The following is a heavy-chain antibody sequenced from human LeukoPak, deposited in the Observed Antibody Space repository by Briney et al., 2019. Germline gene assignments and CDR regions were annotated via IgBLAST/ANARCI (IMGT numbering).Heavy chain of an antibody. D-gene: IGHD1/OR15-1a*01. CDR1: GYTFRSYS. V-gene: IGHV1-18*01. CDR3: ARDSEWELEQFYFDY. Sequence: ASVKVSCKASGYTFRSYSISWVRQAPGQGLEWMGWISPSNGNTNYAQKLQDRVTMTTDTSTRTVYMELRSLRSDDTAVYYCARDSEWELEQFYFDYWGQGTLVTVSS. CDR2: ISPSNGNT. J-gene: IGHJ4*02.